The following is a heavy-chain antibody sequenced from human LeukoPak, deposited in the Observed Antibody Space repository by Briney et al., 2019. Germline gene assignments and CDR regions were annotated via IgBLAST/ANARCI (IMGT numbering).Heavy chain of an antibody. D-gene: IGHD6-13*01. Sequence: PSETLSLTCTVSGGSISGSSYYWGWIRQPPGKGLEWIGSIYYSGSTYYNPSLKSRVTISVDTSKNQFSLKLSSVTAADTAVYYCARANPYSSSWYGGSYFDYWGQGTLVTVSS. J-gene: IGHJ4*02. CDR1: GGSISGSSYY. CDR3: ARANPYSSSWYGGSYFDY. V-gene: IGHV4-39*01. CDR2: IYYSGST.